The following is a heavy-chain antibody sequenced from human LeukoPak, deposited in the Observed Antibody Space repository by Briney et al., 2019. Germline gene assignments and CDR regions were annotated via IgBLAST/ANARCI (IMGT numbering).Heavy chain of an antibody. Sequence: GASVKVSCKASGYTFTGYYMHWVRQAPGQGLEWMGWINPNSGGTNYAQKFQGRVTMTRDTSISTAYMELSRLRSDDTAVYYCAREASGVLVKQWLVLGYWGQGTLVTVSS. CDR3: AREASGVLVKQWLVLGY. J-gene: IGHJ4*02. CDR1: GYTFTGYY. D-gene: IGHD6-19*01. V-gene: IGHV1-2*02. CDR2: INPNSGGT.